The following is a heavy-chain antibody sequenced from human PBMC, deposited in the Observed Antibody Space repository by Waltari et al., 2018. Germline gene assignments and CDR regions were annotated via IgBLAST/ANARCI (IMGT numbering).Heavy chain of an antibody. V-gene: IGHV4-4*09. D-gene: IGHD6-13*01. CDR1: GGPISGFY. Sequence: QVQLQESGPGLVKPSETLSPSCSVSGGPISGFYWSWIRQPPGKGLEWIGHIYSSGTTNYNPSLNGRVTISVDPPKNQFSLKLTSVTAADTAMYYCARDGAAATWADYYYMDVWGEGITVTVSS. CDR3: ARDGAAATWADYYYMDV. J-gene: IGHJ6*03. CDR2: IYSSGTT.